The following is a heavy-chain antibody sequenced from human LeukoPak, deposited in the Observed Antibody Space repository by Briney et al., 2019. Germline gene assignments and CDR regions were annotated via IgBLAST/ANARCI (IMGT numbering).Heavy chain of an antibody. V-gene: IGHV4-30-4*01. CDR3: ARNWGAAGWSNYYGMDV. J-gene: IGHJ6*02. Sequence: SQTLSFTCSVSGGSMNNRDYYWSWIRQPPGKGLEWLGYIYYSGSTYYNPSLKSRITISEDTPKNQFSLKLKSVTAADTAVYFCARNWGAAGWSNYYGMDVWGQGTTVIVSS. CDR2: IYYSGST. CDR1: GGSMNNRDYY. D-gene: IGHD7-27*01.